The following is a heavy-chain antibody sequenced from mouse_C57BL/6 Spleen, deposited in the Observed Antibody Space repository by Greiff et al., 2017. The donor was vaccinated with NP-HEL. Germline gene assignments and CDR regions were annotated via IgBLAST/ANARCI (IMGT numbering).Heavy chain of an antibody. CDR2: YPGSGNTY. CDR1: YTFTDYYM. J-gene: IGHJ3*01. CDR3: IDGYYGGFAY. D-gene: IGHD2-3*01. V-gene: IGHV1-83*01. Sequence: VQLQQSGPELVKPGASVKMSCKASGYTFTDYYMHWVKQKPGKGLEWIGEIYPGSGNTYYNEKFKGKATLTADTSSSTAYMQLSSLTSEDSAVYFCAIDGYYGGFAYWGQGTLVTVSA.